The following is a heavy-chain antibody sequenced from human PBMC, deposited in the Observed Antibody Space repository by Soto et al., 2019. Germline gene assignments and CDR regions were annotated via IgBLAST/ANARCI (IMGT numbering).Heavy chain of an antibody. Sequence: QVQLVQSGAEVKKPGASVKVSCKASGYTFINYYMHWVRQAPGQGLEWMGIINPNGGSTTYAQKFQGRVTLTRDTTTNTVNMELSSQRSEDTGVYYCAREKWLVRRNDPFDIWGQGTMVTVSS. V-gene: IGHV1-46*01. D-gene: IGHD6-19*01. J-gene: IGHJ3*02. CDR3: AREKWLVRRNDPFDI. CDR2: INPNGGST. CDR1: GYTFINYY.